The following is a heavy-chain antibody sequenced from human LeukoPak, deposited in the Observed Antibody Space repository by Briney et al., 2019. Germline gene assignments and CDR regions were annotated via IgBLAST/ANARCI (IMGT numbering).Heavy chain of an antibody. J-gene: IGHJ4*02. Sequence: SETLSLTCAVYGGSFSGYYWSWIRQPPGKGLEWLGEINHSGSTNYNPSLKSRVTISVDTSKNQFSLKLSSVTAADTAVYYCARVRGWSYYYDSSGYRYYFDYWGQGTLVTVSS. CDR2: INHSGST. V-gene: IGHV4-34*01. CDR1: GGSFSGYY. CDR3: ARVRGWSYYYDSSGYRYYFDY. D-gene: IGHD3-22*01.